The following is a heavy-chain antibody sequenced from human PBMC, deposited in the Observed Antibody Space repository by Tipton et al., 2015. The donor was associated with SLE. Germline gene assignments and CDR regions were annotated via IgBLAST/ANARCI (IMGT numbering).Heavy chain of an antibody. CDR2: IYYSGTT. J-gene: IGHJ4*02. Sequence: TLSLTCAVSGDSISNYYWSWIRQPPGKGLEWIGYIYYSGTTNYNPSLKSRVTISVDTSKNQFSLKVNSLTAADTAVYYCARVGKYTDSDGYYLYYFDYWGQGTLVTVSS. D-gene: IGHD3-22*01. CDR3: ARVGKYTDSDGYYLYYFDY. CDR1: GDSISNYY. V-gene: IGHV4-59*01.